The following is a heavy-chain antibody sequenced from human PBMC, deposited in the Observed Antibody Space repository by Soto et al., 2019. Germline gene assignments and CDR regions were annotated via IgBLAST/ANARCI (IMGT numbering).Heavy chain of an antibody. CDR1: GFTLSSYA. CDR2: FSGTGGYT. CDR3: AKVSKRGYYYDSSGPFDY. J-gene: IGHJ4*02. Sequence: GGSLRLSCAASGFTLSSYAMSWVRQAPGKGLEWVSTFSGTGGYTYYADSVKGRFTISRDDSKNTLFLHMNSLRAADTAVYYCAKVSKRGYYYDSSGPFDYWGQGALVTVSS. D-gene: IGHD3-22*01. V-gene: IGHV3-23*01.